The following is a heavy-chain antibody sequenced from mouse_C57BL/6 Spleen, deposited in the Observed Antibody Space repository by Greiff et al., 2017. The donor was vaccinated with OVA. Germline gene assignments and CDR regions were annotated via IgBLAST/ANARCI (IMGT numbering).Heavy chain of an antibody. J-gene: IGHJ4*01. CDR3: ARSGREAMDY. D-gene: IGHD3-1*01. CDR2: INPGRGGT. CDR1: GYAFTNYL. Sequence: VQLQQSGAELVRPGTSVKVSCKASGYAFTNYLIEWVKQRPGQGLEWIGVINPGRGGTNYNEKFKGTATLTADKSSSTAYMQLSSLTSEDSAVYCCARSGREAMDYWGQGTSVTVSS. V-gene: IGHV1-54*01.